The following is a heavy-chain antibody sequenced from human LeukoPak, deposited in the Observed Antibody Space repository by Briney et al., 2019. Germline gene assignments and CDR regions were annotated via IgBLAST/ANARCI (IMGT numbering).Heavy chain of an antibody. CDR2: ISWNSGSI. CDR1: GFTLDDYG. J-gene: IGHJ3*02. D-gene: IGHD2-2*01. V-gene: IGHV3-9*01. Sequence: GGSLRLSCAASGFTLDDYGMHWVRQAPGKGLEWVSGISWNSGSIGYADSVKGRFTISRDNAKNSLYLQMNSLRAEDTALYYCAKDPIVVVPAAMGDAFDIWGQGTMVTVSS. CDR3: AKDPIVVVPAAMGDAFDI.